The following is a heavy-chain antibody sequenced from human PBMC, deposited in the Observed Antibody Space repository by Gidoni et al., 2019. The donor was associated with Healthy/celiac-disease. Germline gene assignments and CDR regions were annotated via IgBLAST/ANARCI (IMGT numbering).Heavy chain of an antibody. V-gene: IGHV3-33*01. D-gene: IGHD1-26*01. CDR1: GFTFSSYG. J-gene: IGHJ4*02. CDR2: IWYDGSNK. Sequence: QVQLVESGGGVVQPGRSLRLSCAASGFTFSSYGMHWVRQAPGKGLEWVAVIWYDGSNKYYADSVKGRFTISRDNSKNTLYLQMNSLRAEDTAVYYCARDEGATDKNPELDYWGQGTLVTVSS. CDR3: ARDEGATDKNPELDY.